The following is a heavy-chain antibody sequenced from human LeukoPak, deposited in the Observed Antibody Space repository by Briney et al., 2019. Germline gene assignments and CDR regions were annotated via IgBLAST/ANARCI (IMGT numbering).Heavy chain of an antibody. CDR1: GVSFSGYY. D-gene: IGHD3-3*01. V-gene: IGHV4-34*01. CDR2: INHSGST. Sequence: SETLSLTCAVYGVSFSGYYWSWIRQPPGKGLEWIGEINHSGSTNYNPSLKSRVTISVDTSKNQFSLKLSSVTAADTAVYYCARGRETRSITIFGVVMNFDYWGQGTLVTVSS. CDR3: ARGRETRSITIFGVVMNFDY. J-gene: IGHJ4*02.